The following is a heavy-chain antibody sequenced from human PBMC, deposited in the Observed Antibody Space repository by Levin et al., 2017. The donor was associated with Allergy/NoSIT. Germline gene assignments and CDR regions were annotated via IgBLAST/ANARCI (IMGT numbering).Heavy chain of an antibody. CDR2: ISYSGST. D-gene: IGHD4-17*01. Sequence: SETLSLTCSVSGGSVRGENYYWSWIRQPPGKRLEWIGYISYSGSTTYSPSLESRVTISLGASENQFSLRLNSLTAADTAVYYCARDHGDSSDAFAIWGQGTMVTVSS. V-gene: IGHV4-61*01. CDR1: GGSVRGENYY. J-gene: IGHJ3*02. CDR3: ARDHGDSSDAFAI.